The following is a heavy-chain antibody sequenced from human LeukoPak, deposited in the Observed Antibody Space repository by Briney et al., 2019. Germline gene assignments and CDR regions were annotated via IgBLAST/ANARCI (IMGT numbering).Heavy chain of an antibody. Sequence: NPSETLSLTCTVSGGSISSYYWSWIRQPPGKGLEWIGYIYYSGSTNYNPSLKSRVTISVDTSKNQFSLKLSSVTAADTAVYYCASLLPFKGWAFDIWGQGTMVTVSS. J-gene: IGHJ3*02. CDR1: GGSISSYY. D-gene: IGHD3-3*02. V-gene: IGHV4-59*08. CDR3: ASLLPFKGWAFDI. CDR2: IYYSGST.